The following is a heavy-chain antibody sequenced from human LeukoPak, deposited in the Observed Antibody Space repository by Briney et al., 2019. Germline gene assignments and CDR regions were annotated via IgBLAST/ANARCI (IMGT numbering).Heavy chain of an antibody. V-gene: IGHV4-4*07. Sequence: SETLSLTCTVSGGSISSYYWSRIRQPAGKGLEWIGRIYTSGSTNYNPSLKRRVTMSVDTSKNQFSLKLSSVTAADTAVYYCARDLRWSNYFDYWGQGTLVTVSS. CDR2: IYTSGST. J-gene: IGHJ4*02. CDR3: ARDLRWSNYFDY. D-gene: IGHD2-15*01. CDR1: GGSISSYY.